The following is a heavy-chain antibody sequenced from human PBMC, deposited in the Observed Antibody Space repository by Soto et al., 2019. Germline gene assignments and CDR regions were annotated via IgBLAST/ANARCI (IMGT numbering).Heavy chain of an antibody. CDR1: GFTFDDFT. D-gene: IGHD1-26*01. CDR3: AKDKLGDSTGFDY. J-gene: IGHJ4*02. V-gene: IGHV3-43*01. CDR2: INRDGGST. Sequence: GGSLRLSCATSGFTFDDFTMHWVRQAPGKGLEWVSLINRDGGSTYYADSVKGRFTISRDNSKNSLYLQMNSLRTEDTDLYYCAKDKLGDSTGFDYWGQGTLVTVSS.